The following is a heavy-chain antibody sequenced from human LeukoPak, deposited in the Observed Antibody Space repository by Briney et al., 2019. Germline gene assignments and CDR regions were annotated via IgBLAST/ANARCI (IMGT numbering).Heavy chain of an antibody. CDR3: AREAITMVRGSNYYYYMDV. CDR1: GFTFSSYS. V-gene: IGHV3-48*01. Sequence: GGSLRLSCAASGFTFSSYSMNWVRQAPGKGLEWVSYISSSSSTIYYADSVKGRFTISRDNAKNSLYLQMNSLRAEDTAVYYCAREAITMVRGSNYYYYMDVWGKGTTVTVSS. D-gene: IGHD3-10*01. J-gene: IGHJ6*03. CDR2: ISSSSSTI.